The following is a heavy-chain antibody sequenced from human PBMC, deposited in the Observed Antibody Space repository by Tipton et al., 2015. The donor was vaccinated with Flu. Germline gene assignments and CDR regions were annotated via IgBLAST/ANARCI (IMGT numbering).Heavy chain of an antibody. CDR1: NYSISSAYY. J-gene: IGHJ4*02. V-gene: IGHV4-38-2*01. D-gene: IGHD3-10*01. Sequence: TLSLTCAVSNYSISSAYYWGWIRQPPGKGLEWIGCISLSGRTYYNPSLKSRVTISVDIAKNQFSQRLSSVTAADTAVYYCARTTYYYGPGSSDYWGQGTLVTVSS. CDR2: ISLSGRT. CDR3: ARTTYYYGPGSSDY.